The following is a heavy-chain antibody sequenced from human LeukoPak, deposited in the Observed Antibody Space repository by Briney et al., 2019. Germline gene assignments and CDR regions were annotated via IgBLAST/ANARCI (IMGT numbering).Heavy chain of an antibody. CDR2: IYTSGST. CDR3: AREVAVAGTDYYGMDV. D-gene: IGHD6-19*01. V-gene: IGHV4-61*02. CDR1: GGSISSGSYY. J-gene: IGHJ6*02. Sequence: SQTLSLTCTVPGGSISSGSYYWSWIRQPAGKGLEWLGRIYTSGSTNYNPSLKSRVTISVDTSKNQFSLKLSSVTAADTAVYYCAREVAVAGTDYYGMDVWGQGTTVTVAS.